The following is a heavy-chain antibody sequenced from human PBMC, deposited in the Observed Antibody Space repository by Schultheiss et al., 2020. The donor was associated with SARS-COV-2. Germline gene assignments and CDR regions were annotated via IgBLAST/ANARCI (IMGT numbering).Heavy chain of an antibody. CDR1: GGSFSGYY. Sequence: GSLRLSCAVYGGSFSGYYWSWIRQPPGKGLEWIGEINHSGSTNYNPSLKSRVTISVDKSKNQFSLKLSSLTAADTAVYYCAAIAAADSGEYYFDYWGQGTLVTVSS. CDR3: AAIAAADSGEYYFDY. J-gene: IGHJ4*02. D-gene: IGHD6-13*01. CDR2: INHSGST. V-gene: IGHV4-34*01.